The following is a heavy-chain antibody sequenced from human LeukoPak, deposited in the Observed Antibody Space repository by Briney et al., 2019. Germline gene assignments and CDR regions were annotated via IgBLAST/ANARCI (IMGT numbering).Heavy chain of an antibody. V-gene: IGHV3-7*01. J-gene: IGHJ6*03. CDR3: ARDNGVVHGVYYMDV. CDR2: IKQEGREK. D-gene: IGHD3-3*01. Sequence: AGGSLRLSCAASGFTFSNYWMTWVRQAPGKGLEWVADIKQEGREKLYVKSVRGRFTISRDNAKMSLFLQMNSLRAEDTAVYYCARDNGVVHGVYYMDVWGKGTTVTVS. CDR1: GFTFSNYW.